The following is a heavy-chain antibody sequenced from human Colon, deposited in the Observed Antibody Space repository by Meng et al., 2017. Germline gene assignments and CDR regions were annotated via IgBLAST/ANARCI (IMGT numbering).Heavy chain of an antibody. V-gene: IGHV3-48*03. J-gene: IGHJ4*02. Sequence: GESLKISCAASGFAFSDYEFNWVRQAPGKGLEWISYITSRGDIALYADSVKGRFTISRDSAKNSLYLQMNSLRAEDTAVYFCATELYGAKDFDDWGQGTLVTVSS. CDR1: GFAFSDYE. CDR2: ITSRGDIA. CDR3: ATELYGAKDFDD. D-gene: IGHD3-10*01.